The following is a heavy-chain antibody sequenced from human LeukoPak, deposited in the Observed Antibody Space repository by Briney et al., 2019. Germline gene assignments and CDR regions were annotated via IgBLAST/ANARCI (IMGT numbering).Heavy chain of an antibody. D-gene: IGHD6-13*01. CDR2: ISGSGGST. CDR3: AKDQGSSSWYKPSFYYYYGMDV. V-gene: IGHV3-23*01. J-gene: IGHJ6*02. CDR1: GFTFSSYA. Sequence: PGGSLRLSCAASGFTFSSYAMSWVRQAPGKGLEWVSAISGSGGSTYYADSVKGRFTISRDNSKNTLYLQMKSLRAEDTAVYYCAKDQGSSSWYKPSFYYYYGMDVWGQGTTVTVSS.